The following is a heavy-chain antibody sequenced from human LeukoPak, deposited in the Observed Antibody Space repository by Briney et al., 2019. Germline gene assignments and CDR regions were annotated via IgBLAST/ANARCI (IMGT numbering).Heavy chain of an antibody. J-gene: IGHJ6*02. CDR1: GFTFSHYS. CDR3: AKPYCSSTSCYPNPSYYYYGMDV. V-gene: IGHV3-21*01. CDR2: ISSSNSYI. Sequence: GGSLRLSCAGSGFTFSHYSMNWVRQAPGKGLEWVSSISSSNSYIYYADSVKGRFTISRGNAKNSLYLQMNSLGAEDAAVYYCAKPYCSSTSCYPNPSYYYYGMDVWGQGTTVTVSS. D-gene: IGHD2-2*01.